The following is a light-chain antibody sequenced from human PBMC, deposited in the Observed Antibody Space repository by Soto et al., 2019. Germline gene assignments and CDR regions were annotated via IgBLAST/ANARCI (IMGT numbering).Light chain of an antibody. CDR2: DAS. J-gene: IGKJ4*01. CDR1: QSVGSY. Sequence: EIVFIQSPATLSLSPGERATLSCRASQSVGSYLAWYQHKPGQAPRLLISDASNRATGIPARFSGSGSETDFTLTIRRLETEDSAVYYCQQRSNWPSLTVGKGTKVDIK. V-gene: IGKV3-11*01. CDR3: QQRSNWPSLT.